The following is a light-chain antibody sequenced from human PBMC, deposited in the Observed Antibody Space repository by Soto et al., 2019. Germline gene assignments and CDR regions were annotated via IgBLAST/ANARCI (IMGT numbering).Light chain of an antibody. Sequence: RVLTQSPGTLSLSPGERATLSCRASQSVTSDYLAWYQQKPGQAPRLLIHGASSRATGIPDRFSGSGSGTDFTLTIGRLEPEDFAVYYCQQYGRPFGQGTKVDIK. CDR3: QQYGRP. V-gene: IGKV3-20*01. CDR2: GAS. J-gene: IGKJ1*01. CDR1: QSVTSDY.